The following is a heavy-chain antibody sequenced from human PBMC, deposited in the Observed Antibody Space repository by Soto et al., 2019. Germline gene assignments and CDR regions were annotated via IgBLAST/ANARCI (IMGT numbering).Heavy chain of an antibody. CDR2: IFSNDEK. V-gene: IGHV2-26*01. J-gene: IGHJ5*02. CDR1: GFSLSNARMG. D-gene: IGHD7-27*01. Sequence: SGPTLVNPTETLTLTCTVSGFSLSNARMGVSWIRQPPGKALEWLAHIFSNDEKSYSTSLKSRLTISKDTSKSQVVLTMTNMDPVDTATYYCARLTGDSLGNWFDPWGQGTLVTVSS. CDR3: ARLTGDSLGNWFDP.